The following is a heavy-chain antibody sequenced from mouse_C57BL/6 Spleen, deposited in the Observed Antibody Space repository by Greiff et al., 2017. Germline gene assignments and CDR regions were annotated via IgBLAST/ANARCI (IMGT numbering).Heavy chain of an antibody. CDR2: IYPGSGNT. CDR1: GYSFTSYY. J-gene: IGHJ3*01. D-gene: IGHD2-5*01. V-gene: IGHV1-66*01. CDR3: ARGEDYSKVAWFAY. Sequence: QVQLQQSGPELVKPGASVKISCKASGYSFTSYYIHWVTQRPGQGLEWIGWIYPGSGNTKYNEKFKGKATLTADTSSSTAYMQLSSLTSEDSAVYYCARGEDYSKVAWFAYWGQGTLVTVSA.